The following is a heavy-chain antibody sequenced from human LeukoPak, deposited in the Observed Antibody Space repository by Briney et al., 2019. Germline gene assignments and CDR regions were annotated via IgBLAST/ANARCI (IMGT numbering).Heavy chain of an antibody. J-gene: IGHJ2*01. CDR3: AIQPWGSGNNWYFDL. CDR2: IKPSGGST. V-gene: IGHV1-46*01. Sequence: ASVKVSCTASGYTLTSHKMHWVRQAPGQGLEWMGIIKPSGGSTVYAQQFQGRVTMTRDTSTSTVYMELSSLTFVDTAVYYCAIQPWGSGNNWYFDLWGRGTLVTVSS. CDR1: GYTLTSHK. D-gene: IGHD7-27*01.